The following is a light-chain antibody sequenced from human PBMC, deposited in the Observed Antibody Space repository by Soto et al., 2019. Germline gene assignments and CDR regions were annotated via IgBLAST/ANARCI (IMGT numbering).Light chain of an antibody. CDR2: GAS. V-gene: IGKV3-15*01. CDR3: QQYDNWPWT. CDR1: QSISDT. J-gene: IGKJ1*01. Sequence: EIVMTQSPATLSVSPGGRATLSCRASQSISDTLAWYQQKPGQAPRLLIYGASRRATGFPARFSGSGSGTDFTLTIRSMPSADFAAYYCQQYDNWPWTFGQGTKVDIK.